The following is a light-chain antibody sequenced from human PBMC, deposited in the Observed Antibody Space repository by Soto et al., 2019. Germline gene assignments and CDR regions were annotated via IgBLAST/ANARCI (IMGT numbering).Light chain of an antibody. CDR2: EGS. J-gene: IGLJ7*01. Sequence: QSALTRPASVSGSPGQSITISCTGTSSDVGSYNLVSWYQQHPGKAPNLMIYEGSKRPSGVSNRFSGSKSGNTASLTISGLQAADEAAYYCCSYAGSSTFVFGGGTQLTVL. CDR1: SSDVGSYNL. CDR3: CSYAGSSTFV. V-gene: IGLV2-23*03.